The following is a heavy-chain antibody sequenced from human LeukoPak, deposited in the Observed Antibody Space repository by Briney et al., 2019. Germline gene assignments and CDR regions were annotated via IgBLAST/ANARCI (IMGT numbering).Heavy chain of an antibody. J-gene: IGHJ4*02. Sequence: GESLQISCKGSGYSFTSYWIGWVCQMPGKGLEWLGIIYPGDSDTRYSPSFQGQVTISADKSISTAYLQWSSLKASDTAMYYCARRLDMVYASFDYWGQGTLVTVSS. CDR2: IYPGDSDT. CDR3: ARRLDMVYASFDY. CDR1: GYSFTSYW. D-gene: IGHD2-8*01. V-gene: IGHV5-51*01.